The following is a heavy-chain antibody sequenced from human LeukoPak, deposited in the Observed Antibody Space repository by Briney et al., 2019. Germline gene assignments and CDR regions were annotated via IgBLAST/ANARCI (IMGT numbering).Heavy chain of an antibody. V-gene: IGHV3-48*01. CDR3: ARHLGYSYGYL. D-gene: IGHD5-18*01. J-gene: IGHJ5*02. Sequence: GGSLRLSCAASGFTFSSYSMNWVRQAPGKGLEWVSYISSSSSTIYYADSVKGRFTISRDNAKNSLYLQMNSLRAEDTAVYYCARHLGYSYGYLWGQGTLVTVSS. CDR1: GFTFSSYS. CDR2: ISSSSSTI.